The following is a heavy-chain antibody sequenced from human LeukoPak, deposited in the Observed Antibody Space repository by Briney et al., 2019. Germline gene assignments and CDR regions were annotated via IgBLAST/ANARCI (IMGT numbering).Heavy chain of an antibody. CDR1: GFTFSSYG. Sequence: GGPLRLSCAASGFTFSSYGMHWVRQAPGKGLEWVAVIWYDGSNKYYADSVKGRFTISRDNSKNTLYLQMNSLRVDDTAIYYCARDLALGTTSISEYWGQGTLVTVSS. CDR3: ARDLALGTTSISEY. CDR2: IWYDGSNK. V-gene: IGHV3-33*01. D-gene: IGHD1/OR15-1a*01. J-gene: IGHJ4*02.